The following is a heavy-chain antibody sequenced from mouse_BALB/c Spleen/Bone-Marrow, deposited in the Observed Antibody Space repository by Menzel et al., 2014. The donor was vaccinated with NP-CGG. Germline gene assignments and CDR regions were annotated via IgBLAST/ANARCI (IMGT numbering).Heavy chain of an antibody. CDR3: ARLNYYGNLFG. V-gene: IGHV4-1*02. J-gene: IGHJ1*01. D-gene: IGHD1-1*01. CDR2: INPDSSTL. CDR1: GLDFSRYW. Sequence: DAQLQEPGGGLVQPGGSLKLSCAASGLDFSRYWMRWVRPAPGKGLAWIGEINPDSSTLNYTPSLKDKFIISRDNAKSTLYRQMSKVRSEDTAVYYCARLNYYGNLFGWGAGTTVTVPS.